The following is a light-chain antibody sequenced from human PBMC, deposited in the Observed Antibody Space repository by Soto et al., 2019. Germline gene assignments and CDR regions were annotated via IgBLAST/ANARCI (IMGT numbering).Light chain of an antibody. CDR3: QQYGSSPIT. V-gene: IGKV3-20*01. CDR1: QSVSSSF. CDR2: GAS. Sequence: EIVLTQSPGTLSLSPGERATLSCRASQSVSSSFLAWYLQKPGQAPRLLIYGASSRATGIPDRFSGSGSGTDFTLTHSRLEPENFAVYYCQQYGSSPITFGQGTRLEIK. J-gene: IGKJ5*01.